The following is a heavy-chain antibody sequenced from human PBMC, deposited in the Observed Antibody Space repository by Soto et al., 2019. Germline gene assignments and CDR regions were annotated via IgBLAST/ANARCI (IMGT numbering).Heavy chain of an antibody. D-gene: IGHD3-3*01. V-gene: IGHV3-30*18. CDR3: AKTITTFGGSSTGRGALLDY. Sequence: QVQLVESGGGVVQPGRSLRLSCAASGFTFSAFGMHWVRQAPGKGLEWVAVISNDGNHEYYADSVKGRFSISRDKSKNTFYLQMNSLSSEDTAVYFCAKTITTFGGSSTGRGALLDYWGQGILVTVSS. J-gene: IGHJ4*02. CDR1: GFTFSAFG. CDR2: ISNDGNHE.